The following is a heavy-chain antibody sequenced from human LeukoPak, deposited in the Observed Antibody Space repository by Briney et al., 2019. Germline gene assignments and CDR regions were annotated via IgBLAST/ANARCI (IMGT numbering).Heavy chain of an antibody. CDR3: ARDPGPIVGATKGPDY. V-gene: IGHV4-34*01. J-gene: IGHJ4*02. CDR1: GGSFSGYY. D-gene: IGHD1-26*01. CDR2: INHSGST. Sequence: SETLSLACAVYGGSFSGYYWSWIRQPPGKGLEWIGEINHSGSTNYNPSLKSRVTISVDTSKNQFSLKLSSVTAADTAVYYCARDPGPIVGATKGPDYWGQGTLVTVSS.